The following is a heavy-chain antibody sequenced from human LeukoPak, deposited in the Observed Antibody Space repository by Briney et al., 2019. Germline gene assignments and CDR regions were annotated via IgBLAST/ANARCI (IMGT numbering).Heavy chain of an antibody. D-gene: IGHD3-16*01. Sequence: SETLSLTCAVSGYSLGKNYYWGWIRQPPGKGLEWIGRIYGTGSTSYNPSLMNRVTMSVDTSKNHFSLKLTSVTAADTTVYYCARYDSRGSASTRFDYWGQGILVTISS. V-gene: IGHV4-38-2*01. CDR2: IYGTGST. CDR3: ARYDSRGSASTRFDY. CDR1: GYSLGKNYY. J-gene: IGHJ4*02.